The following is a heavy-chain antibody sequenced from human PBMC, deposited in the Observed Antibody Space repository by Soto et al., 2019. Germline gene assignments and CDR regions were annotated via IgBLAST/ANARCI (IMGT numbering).Heavy chain of an antibody. D-gene: IGHD2-2*01. J-gene: IGHJ6*02. CDR1: GYTFTSYA. Sequence: QVQLVQSGAEEKKPGASVKVSCKSSGYTFTSYAMHWVRQAPGQGLEWMGWINAGNGNTKYSQKFQGRVTITRDTSASTAYMELSRLRSEDTVVHYCARDAAAVYYYGMDVWGQGTTVTVSS. CDR3: ARDAAAVYYYGMDV. V-gene: IGHV1-3*05. CDR2: INAGNGNT.